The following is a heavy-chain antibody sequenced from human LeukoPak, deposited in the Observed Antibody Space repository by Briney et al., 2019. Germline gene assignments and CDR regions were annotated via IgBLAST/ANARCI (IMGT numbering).Heavy chain of an antibody. CDR1: GFTFNTYT. V-gene: IGHV3-23*01. J-gene: IGHJ4*02. D-gene: IGHD6-19*01. Sequence: GGSLRLSCAASGFTFNTYTMSWVRQAPGQGLEWVSASIYNGDTYYADSVEGRFIISRDNSKSTLYLQMNSLRVEDTAVYYCIKDQWDYWGQGTLVTVSS. CDR2: SIYNGDT. CDR3: IKDQWDY.